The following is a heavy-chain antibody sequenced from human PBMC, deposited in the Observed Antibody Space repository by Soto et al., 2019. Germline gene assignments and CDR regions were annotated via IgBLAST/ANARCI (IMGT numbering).Heavy chain of an antibody. CDR1: GYTFTNYG. D-gene: IGHD3-3*01. J-gene: IGHJ4*02. V-gene: IGHV1-18*01. CDR2: INSYNGNT. Sequence: QVQLVQSGAEVKKPGASVKVSCKASGYTFTNYGITWVRQAPGQGLEWMGWINSYNGNTHYAQKLLGRVTMTTDTSTSTAYMELRSLRSDDTAVYYCARDMVTIFGVVIKDWGQGTLVTVSS. CDR3: ARDMVTIFGVVIKD.